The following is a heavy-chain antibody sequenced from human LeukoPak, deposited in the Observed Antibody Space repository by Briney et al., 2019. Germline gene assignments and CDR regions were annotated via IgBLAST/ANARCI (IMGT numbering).Heavy chain of an antibody. D-gene: IGHD5-12*01. CDR3: AKASGYDSFFDY. J-gene: IGHJ4*02. Sequence: TGGSLRLPCAASGFTLSSYGMHWVRQAPGKGLEWVTLISYDGSNKYYADSVKGRFIISRDNSNNTLYLQMNSLRPEDTAVYYCAKASGYDSFFDYWGQGTLVTISS. V-gene: IGHV3-30*18. CDR1: GFTLSSYG. CDR2: ISYDGSNK.